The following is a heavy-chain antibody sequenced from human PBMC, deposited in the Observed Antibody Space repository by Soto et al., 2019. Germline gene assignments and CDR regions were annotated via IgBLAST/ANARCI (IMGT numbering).Heavy chain of an antibody. CDR2: ISSSGYST. CDR1: GFTFNNYA. Sequence: EVQLMESGGGLVQPGESLRLSCAASGFTFNNYAMSWVRQAPGKGLEWVSAISSSGYSTYYADSVKGRFTISRDNSKNTVYLQMNNLRAEDTAVYYCAKGSVVVAAKFDSWGQGTLVTVSS. CDR3: AKGSVVVAAKFDS. V-gene: IGHV3-23*01. D-gene: IGHD2-21*02. J-gene: IGHJ4*02.